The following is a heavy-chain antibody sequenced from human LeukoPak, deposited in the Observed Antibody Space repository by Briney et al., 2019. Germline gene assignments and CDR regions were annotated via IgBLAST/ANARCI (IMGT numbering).Heavy chain of an antibody. V-gene: IGHV1-8*01. CDR3: ARVSVAGTSNYYYYYYMDV. CDR1: GYTFTSYD. Sequence: ASVKVSCKASGYTFTSYDINWVRQATGQGLEWMGWMNPNSGNTGYAQKFQGRVTMTRNTSISTAYMELSSLRSEDTAVYYRARVSVAGTSNYYYYYYMDVWGKGTTVTVSS. D-gene: IGHD6-19*01. J-gene: IGHJ6*03. CDR2: MNPNSGNT.